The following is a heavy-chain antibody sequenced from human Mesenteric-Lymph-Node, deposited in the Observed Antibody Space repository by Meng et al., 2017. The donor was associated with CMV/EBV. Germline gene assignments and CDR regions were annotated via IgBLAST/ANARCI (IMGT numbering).Heavy chain of an antibody. V-gene: IGHV3-21*01. D-gene: IGHD3-22*01. J-gene: IGHJ4*02. CDR2: ISTTSSST. CDR1: GLTFSIYS. Sequence: GGSLRLSCTASGLTFSIYSMNWVRQAPGKGLELVSSISTTSSSTSYADSVRGRFTISRDNAKNSVYLQMNSLRSEDTAIYYCATDRMDTSARRGFFDYWGQGTLVTVSS. CDR3: ATDRMDTSARRGFFDY.